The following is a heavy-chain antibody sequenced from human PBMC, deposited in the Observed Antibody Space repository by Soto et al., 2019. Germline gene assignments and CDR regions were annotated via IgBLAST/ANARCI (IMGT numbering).Heavy chain of an antibody. CDR3: ARETLGYCSGGSCHPTIDY. Sequence: QVQLVESGGGVVQPGRSLRLSCAASGFTFSSYGMHWVRQAPGKGLEWVAVIWYDGSNKYYADSVKGRFTISRDNSKNTLYLQMNSLRAEDTAVYYCARETLGYCSGGSCHPTIDYWGQGTLVTVSS. D-gene: IGHD2-15*01. CDR2: IWYDGSNK. CDR1: GFTFSSYG. J-gene: IGHJ4*02. V-gene: IGHV3-33*01.